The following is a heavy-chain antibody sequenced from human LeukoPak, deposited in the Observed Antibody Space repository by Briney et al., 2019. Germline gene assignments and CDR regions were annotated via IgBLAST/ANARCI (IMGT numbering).Heavy chain of an antibody. V-gene: IGHV3-48*01. J-gene: IGHJ4*02. Sequence: GGSLRLSCAASGFTFSSYNMNWVRQAPGKGLEWVSYISSSSSSIYYADSVKGRFTISRDNAKNSLYLQMNSLRAEDTAVYYCAGEYYYGSGSYFYWGQGTLVTVSS. CDR3: AGEYYYGSGSYFY. D-gene: IGHD3-10*01. CDR2: ISSSSSSI. CDR1: GFTFSSYN.